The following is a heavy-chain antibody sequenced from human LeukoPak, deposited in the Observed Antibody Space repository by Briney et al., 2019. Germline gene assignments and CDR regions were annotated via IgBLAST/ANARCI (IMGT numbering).Heavy chain of an antibody. CDR3: AKVCRAGGLLGLDY. V-gene: IGHV3-23*01. Sequence: PGGSLRLSCAASGFTFSSSAMSWFRQSPWKGLEWVSAISGSGGSTCYADSVKCRFTISRDHAKTTLYLHMINLRSERTAVYYGAKVCRAGGLLGLDYWGQGTLVTVSS. CDR2: ISGSGGST. CDR1: GFTFSSSA. D-gene: IGHD1-26*01. J-gene: IGHJ4*02.